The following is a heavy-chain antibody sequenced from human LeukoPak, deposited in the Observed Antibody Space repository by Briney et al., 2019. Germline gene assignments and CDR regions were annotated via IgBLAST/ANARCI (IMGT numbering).Heavy chain of an antibody. V-gene: IGHV3-30*18. CDR3: AKGFRFGELLSYFDY. D-gene: IGHD3-10*01. J-gene: IGHJ4*02. CDR2: ISYDGNNK. CDR1: GFTFSNYD. Sequence: AGGSLRLSCAASGFTFSNYDIHWVRQAPGKGLEWVALISYDGNNKYYADSVKGRFTISRDNSKNTLYLQMNSLRAEDTAVYYCAKGFRFGELLSYFDYWGQGTLVTVSS.